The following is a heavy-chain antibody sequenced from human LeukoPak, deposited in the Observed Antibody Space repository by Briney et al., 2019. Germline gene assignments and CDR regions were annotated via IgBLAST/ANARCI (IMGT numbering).Heavy chain of an antibody. CDR1: GFTFSSDW. CDR2: INSDGSST. D-gene: IGHD4-17*01. V-gene: IGHV3-74*01. CDR3: SRGDDYGDYVRD. J-gene: IGHJ4*02. Sequence: GGSLRLSCAASGFTFSSDWMHWVRQAQGKGLVWVSRINSDGSSTSYADSVKGRFTISRDNAKNTLYLEMNSLRAEDTAVYYCSRGDDYGDYVRDWGQGTLVTVTS.